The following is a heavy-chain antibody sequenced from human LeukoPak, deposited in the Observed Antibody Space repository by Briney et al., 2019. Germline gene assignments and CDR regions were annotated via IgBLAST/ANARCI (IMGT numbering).Heavy chain of an antibody. Sequence: PSETLSLTCAVSGYSISCIHWWGWIRQPPGKGLEWIGYIFYAGSTYYNPSLKSRVTMSVDTSKNQFSLRLSSVTAVDTAVYYCARIGPILGAAWVDYWGQGTLVSVSS. CDR2: IFYAGST. CDR3: ARIGPILGAAWVDY. D-gene: IGHD3-3*02. CDR1: GYSISCIHW. V-gene: IGHV4-28*01. J-gene: IGHJ4*02.